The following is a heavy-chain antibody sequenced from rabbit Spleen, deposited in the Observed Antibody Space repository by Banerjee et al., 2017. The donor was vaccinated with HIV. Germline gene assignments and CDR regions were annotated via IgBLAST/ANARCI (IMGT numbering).Heavy chain of an antibody. Sequence: QSLEESGGDLVKPEGSLTLTCTASGFSFSSSYYMCWVRQAPGKGLECIACIYADRGGSTYYASWAKGRFTISKTSSTTVTLQLTSLTAADTATYFCARGSAAMTMVITGFYLNLWGPGTLVTVS. CDR3: ARGSAAMTMVITGFYLNL. CDR1: GFSFSSSYY. CDR2: IYADRGGST. J-gene: IGHJ4*01. V-gene: IGHV1S40*01. D-gene: IGHD2-1*01.